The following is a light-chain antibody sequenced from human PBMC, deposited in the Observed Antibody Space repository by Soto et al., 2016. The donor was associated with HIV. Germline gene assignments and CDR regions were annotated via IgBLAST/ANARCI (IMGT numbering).Light chain of an antibody. Sequence: DIQTTQSPSSLSASVGDRVTITCQASQDINNYLNWYQQKPGKAPKLLIYDASNLETGVPSRFSGSGSGTDFTFTVSSLQPEDIATYYCQQYDDLPLTFGPGTKVDIK. CDR2: DAS. CDR1: QDINNY. V-gene: IGKV1-33*01. CDR3: QQYDDLPLT. J-gene: IGKJ3*01.